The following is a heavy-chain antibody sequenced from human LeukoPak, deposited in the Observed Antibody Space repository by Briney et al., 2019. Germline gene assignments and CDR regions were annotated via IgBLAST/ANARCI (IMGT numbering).Heavy chain of an antibody. CDR3: ARSYGPYFDY. V-gene: IGHV1-69*05. CDR2: IIPIFATA. D-gene: IGHD5-18*01. CDR1: GGTFSSYG. Sequence: SVKVSCKTSGGTFSSYGISWVRQAPGQGLEWMGGIIPIFATANYAQKFQGRVTITTDESTSTAYMELRSLRSDDTAVYYCARSYGPYFDYWGQGTLVTVSS. J-gene: IGHJ4*02.